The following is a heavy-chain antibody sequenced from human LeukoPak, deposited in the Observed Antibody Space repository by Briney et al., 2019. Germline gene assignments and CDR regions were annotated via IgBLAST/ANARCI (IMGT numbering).Heavy chain of an antibody. CDR1: GFLFCNYG. J-gene: IGHJ4*02. D-gene: IGHD3-16*01. CDR2: ISNDGRNK. CDR3: ARDGAQPIPNY. V-gene: IGHV3-30*03. Sequence: PGRSLRLSCAASGFLFCNYGMHGVRQAPGKGVEGVAVISNDGRNKYYADSVKDRFNISRDNSKNTLYLQMNSLRAEDTAVYYCARDGAQPIPNYWGQGTLVTVSS.